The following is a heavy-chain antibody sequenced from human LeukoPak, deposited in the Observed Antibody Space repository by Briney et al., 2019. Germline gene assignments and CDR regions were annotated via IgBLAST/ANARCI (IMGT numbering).Heavy chain of an antibody. D-gene: IGHD5-24*01. CDR3: AKFERWLQWNPFDY. V-gene: IGHV3-23*01. J-gene: IGHJ4*02. CDR2: ISGSGGST. CDR1: GFTFSSYA. Sequence: GGSLRLSCAASGFTFSSYAMGWVRQAPGKGLEWVSAISGSGGSTYYADSVKGRFTISRDNSKNTLYLQMNSLRAEDTAVYYCAKFERWLQWNPFDYWGQGTLVTVSS.